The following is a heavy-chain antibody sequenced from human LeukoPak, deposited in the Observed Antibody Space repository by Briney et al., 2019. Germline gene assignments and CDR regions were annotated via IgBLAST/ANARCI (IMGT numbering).Heavy chain of an antibody. J-gene: IGHJ3*02. CDR1: GYRFTRNS. V-gene: IGHV5-10-1*01. CDR2: IDPSNSYS. Sequence: LGESLRISCKGSGYRFTRNSISWVRQMPGKGLEWMGKIDPSNSYSNYSPSFQGHVTISVDRYITTAYLQWPTLKASDTAIYYCARHVTTASAARGFDIWGQGTMVTVSS. CDR3: ARHVTTASAARGFDI. D-gene: IGHD1-14*01.